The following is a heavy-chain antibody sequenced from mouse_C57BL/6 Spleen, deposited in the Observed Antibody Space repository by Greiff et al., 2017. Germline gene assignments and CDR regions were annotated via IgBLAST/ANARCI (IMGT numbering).Heavy chain of an antibody. CDR1: GFTFSDYG. CDR3: ARGPRNYNFDY. V-gene: IGHV5-17*01. D-gene: IGHD2-12*01. J-gene: IGHJ2*01. CDR2: ISSGSSTI. Sequence: DVHLVESGGGLVKPGGSLKLSCAASGFTFSDYGMHWVRQAPEKGLEWVAYISSGSSTIYYADTVKGRFTISRDNAKNTLFLQMTSLRSEDTAMYYCARGPRNYNFDYWGQGTTLTVSS.